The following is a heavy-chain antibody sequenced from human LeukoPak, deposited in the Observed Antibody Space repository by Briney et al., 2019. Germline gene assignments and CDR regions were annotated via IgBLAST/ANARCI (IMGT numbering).Heavy chain of an antibody. J-gene: IGHJ4*02. Sequence: PGGSLRLSCAASGFTFSSYAMSWVRQAPGKGLERVSAIIGSGGSTYYADSVKGRFTISRDNSKNTLYLQMNSLRAEDTAVYYCVKDLAVGGGYGRGYFAYWGQGTLVTVSS. D-gene: IGHD1-26*01. CDR2: IIGSGGST. CDR3: VKDLAVGGGYGRGYFAY. V-gene: IGHV3-23*01. CDR1: GFTFSSYA.